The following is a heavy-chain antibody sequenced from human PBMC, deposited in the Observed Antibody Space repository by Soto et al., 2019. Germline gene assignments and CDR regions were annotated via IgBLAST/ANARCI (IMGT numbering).Heavy chain of an antibody. CDR3: ARVGDGTAVAGYYYYYGMDV. J-gene: IGHJ6*02. V-gene: IGHV4-61*01. CDR1: GGSVSSGSYY. D-gene: IGHD6-19*01. CDR2: IYYSGST. Sequence: SETLSLTCTVSGGSVSSGSYYWSWIRQPPGKGLEWIGYIYYSGSTNYNPSLKSRVTISVDTSKNQFSLKLSSVTAADTAVYYCARVGDGTAVAGYYYYYGMDVWGQGTTVTVSS.